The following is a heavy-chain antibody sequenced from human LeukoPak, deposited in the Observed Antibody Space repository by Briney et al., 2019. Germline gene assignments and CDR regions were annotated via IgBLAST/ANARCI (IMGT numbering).Heavy chain of an antibody. D-gene: IGHD2-15*01. V-gene: IGHV1-8*01. Sequence: EASVKVSCKASGYTLTSYDINWVRQATGQGLEWMGWMNPNSGNTGYAQKFQGRVTMTRNTSISTAYMELSSLRSEDTAVYYCARTYCSGGSCLSWFDPWGQGTLVTVSS. J-gene: IGHJ5*02. CDR1: GYTLTSYD. CDR3: ARTYCSGGSCLSWFDP. CDR2: MNPNSGNT.